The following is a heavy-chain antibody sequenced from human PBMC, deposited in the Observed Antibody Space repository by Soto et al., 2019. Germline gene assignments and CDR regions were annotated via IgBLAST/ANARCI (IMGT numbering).Heavy chain of an antibody. CDR2: IYSGTTT. CDR3: GRGYWVEGYGAGTYFDY. V-gene: IGHV3-66*01. CDR1: GLTVSSNY. D-gene: IGHD3-16*01. Sequence: GGSLRLSCAASGLTVSSNYMSWVRQAPGKGLEWVSVIYSGTTTHYADSVKGRFTISRDSSKNTLYLQMNSLRAEDTAVYYCGRGYWVEGYGAGTYFDYWGQGTLVTVSS. J-gene: IGHJ4*02.